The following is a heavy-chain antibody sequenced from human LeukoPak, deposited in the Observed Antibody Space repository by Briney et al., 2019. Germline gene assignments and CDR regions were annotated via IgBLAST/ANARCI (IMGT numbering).Heavy chain of an antibody. CDR3: ARTSRHFYGSGTNLTPWPAGMDV. Sequence: SETLALTCTVSGGSMSGFFWTWIRQPPGRELEWIGSIYYSGSSTKYNPSLKSRVTISVDTSKSQFSLNLNSATAADTAVYYCARTSRHFYGSGTNLTPWPAGMDVWGQGTTVTVSS. CDR1: GGSMSGFF. V-gene: IGHV4-59*01. CDR2: IYYSGSST. D-gene: IGHD3-10*01. J-gene: IGHJ6*02.